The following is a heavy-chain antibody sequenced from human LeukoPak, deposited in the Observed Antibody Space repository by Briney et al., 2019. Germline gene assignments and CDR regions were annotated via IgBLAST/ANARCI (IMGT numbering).Heavy chain of an antibody. V-gene: IGHV1-2*02. CDR1: GYTFTGYY. CDR2: INPNSGGT. CDR3: ARAAYDSSGYLLDY. J-gene: IGHJ4*02. Sequence: ASVKVSCKASGYTFTGYYMHWVRQAPGQGLEWMGWINPNSGGTNYAQKFQGRVTMTRDTSISTAYMELSRLRSDDTAVYYCARAAYDSSGYLLDYWGQGTLVTVSS. D-gene: IGHD3-22*01.